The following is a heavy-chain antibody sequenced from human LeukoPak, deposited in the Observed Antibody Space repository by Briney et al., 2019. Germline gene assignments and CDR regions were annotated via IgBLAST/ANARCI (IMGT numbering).Heavy chain of an antibody. D-gene: IGHD3-10*01. V-gene: IGHV3-23*01. CDR2: ISGSGGST. CDR1: GFTFSSYA. J-gene: IGHJ4*02. Sequence: GGSLRLSCAASGFTFSSYAMSWVRQAPGKGLEWVSAISGSGGSTYYADSVKGRFTISRDNSKNTLYLQMNSLRAEDTAVYYCRGSGSYYSFDYWGQGTLVTVSS. CDR3: RGSGSYYSFDY.